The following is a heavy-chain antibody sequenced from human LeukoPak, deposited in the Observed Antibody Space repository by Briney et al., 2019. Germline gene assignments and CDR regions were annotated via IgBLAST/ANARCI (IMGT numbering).Heavy chain of an antibody. J-gene: IGHJ5*02. Sequence: ASVKVSCKASGYTFTNYAMHWVRQAPGQGLEWMGWINAGNGNTKYSQEFQGRVTITRDTSATTAYMELSSLRSEDMAVYYCARGPERGTWFDPWGQETLVTVSS. CDR3: ARGPERGTWFDP. V-gene: IGHV1-3*03. CDR2: INAGNGNT. CDR1: GYTFTNYA. D-gene: IGHD1-1*01.